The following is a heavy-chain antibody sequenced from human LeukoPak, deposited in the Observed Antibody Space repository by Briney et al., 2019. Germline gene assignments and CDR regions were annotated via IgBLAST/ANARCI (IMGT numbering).Heavy chain of an antibody. CDR3: ARGESGSYWVGFDY. J-gene: IGHJ4*02. D-gene: IGHD1-26*01. CDR2: MNPNSGNT. CDR1: GYTFTSYD. Sequence: GASVKVSCKASGYTFTSYDIHWVRQATGQGREWMGWMNPNSGNTGYAQKFQGRVTMTRNTSISTAYMELSSLRSEDTAVYYCARGESGSYWVGFDYWGQRTLVTVSS. V-gene: IGHV1-8*01.